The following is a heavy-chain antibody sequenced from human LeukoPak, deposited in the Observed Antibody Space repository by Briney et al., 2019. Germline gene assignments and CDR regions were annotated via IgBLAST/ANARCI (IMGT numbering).Heavy chain of an antibody. D-gene: IGHD3-22*01. J-gene: IGHJ4*02. CDR2: IYYSGST. Sequence: PSETLSLTCTVSGGSISSSSYYWGWIRQPPGKGLEWIGSIYYSGSTYYNPSLKSRVTISVDTSKNQFSLKLSSVTAADTAVYYCARGPFYEHYYDSSGISFDYWGQGTLVTVSS. CDR1: GGSISSSSYY. V-gene: IGHV4-39*07. CDR3: ARGPFYEHYYDSSGISFDY.